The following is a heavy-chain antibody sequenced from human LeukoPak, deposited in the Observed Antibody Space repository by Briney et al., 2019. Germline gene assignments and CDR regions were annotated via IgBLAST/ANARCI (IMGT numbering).Heavy chain of an antibody. CDR1: GVSIISYY. CDR2: IHSSGST. V-gene: IGHV4-59*01. Sequence: SETLSLTCTVSGVSIISYYWSWIRQPPGKGLEWIAFIHSSGSTGYNPSLKSRFTLSLDTSKNHFSLKVTSMTAADTAAYYCARGRFDYYDSSGYYRPREYYSYYYYMDVWGKGTTVTISS. D-gene: IGHD3-22*01. CDR3: ARGRFDYYDSSGYYRPREYYSYYYYMDV. J-gene: IGHJ6*03.